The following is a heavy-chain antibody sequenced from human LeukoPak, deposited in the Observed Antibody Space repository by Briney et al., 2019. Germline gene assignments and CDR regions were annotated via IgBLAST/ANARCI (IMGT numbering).Heavy chain of an antibody. CDR2: IYRGGSR. D-gene: IGHD4-17*01. Sequence: GGSLRLSCAASGFTFSSYAMSWVRQAPGKGLKWVAAIYRGGSRYYADSVKGRFTISRDNSKNTLYLQMNSLTAEDTGVYYCARDDYGDQTDYWGQGTLVTVSS. CDR3: ARDDYGDQTDY. J-gene: IGHJ4*02. CDR1: GFTFSSYA. V-gene: IGHV3-66*01.